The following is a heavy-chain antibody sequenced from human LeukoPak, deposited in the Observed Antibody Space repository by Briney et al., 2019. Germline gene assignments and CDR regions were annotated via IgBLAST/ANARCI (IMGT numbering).Heavy chain of an antibody. CDR2: MNPNSGNT. CDR1: GYTFTSYD. Sequence: ASAKVSCKASGYTFTSYDINWVRQATGQGLEWMGWMNPNSGNTGYAQKFQGRVTITRNTSISTAYMELSSLRSEDTAVYYCARRDSSGWYYYWFDPWGQGTLVTVSS. V-gene: IGHV1-8*03. D-gene: IGHD6-19*01. J-gene: IGHJ5*02. CDR3: ARRDSSGWYYYWFDP.